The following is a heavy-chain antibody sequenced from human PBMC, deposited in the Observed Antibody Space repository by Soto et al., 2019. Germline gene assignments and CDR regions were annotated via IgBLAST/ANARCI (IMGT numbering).Heavy chain of an antibody. J-gene: IGHJ4*02. CDR3: ARGLYGPMDY. CDR2: ISESGGST. CDR1: GFSFSDYA. Sequence: GGSLRLSCAASGFSFSDYAMSWVRQAPGKGLEWVSVISESGGSTHYADSVRGRFTVSRDNSKNSLYLQMNSLRAEDTAVYYCARGLYGPMDYWGQGTLVTVSS. V-gene: IGHV3-23*01. D-gene: IGHD4-17*01.